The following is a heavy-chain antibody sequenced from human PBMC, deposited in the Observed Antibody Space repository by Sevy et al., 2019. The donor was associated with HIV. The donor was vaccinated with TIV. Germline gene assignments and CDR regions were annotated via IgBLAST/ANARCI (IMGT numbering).Heavy chain of an antibody. CDR1: GGSITSLY. D-gene: IGHD1-26*01. J-gene: IGHJ4*02. V-gene: IGHV4-59*08. Sequence: SETLSLTCTVSGGSITSLYWNWIRQPPGKGLEWIAIIYYNGHINYNSSLTSRVTLSLYTSKNQLSLWLSSVTAADTAMYYCAGENAWGRGYSWGQGTLVTVSS. CDR3: AGENAWGRGYS. CDR2: IYYNGHI.